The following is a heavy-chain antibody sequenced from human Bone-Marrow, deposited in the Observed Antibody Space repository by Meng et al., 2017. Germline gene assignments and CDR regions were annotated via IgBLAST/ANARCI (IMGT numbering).Heavy chain of an antibody. CDR2: ISNNGDT. CDR1: GFPLDNYG. J-gene: IGHJ4*02. CDR3: VRDCCSAIGPLDY. Sequence: PLESGGGLVQPGESLRFSCRASGFPLDNYGMAWVRQAPGKGPEWVVTISNNGDTHYADSMMGRFIISRDDSKNTLFLELYNLSIEDTAVYYCVRDCCSAIGPLDYWGQGALVTVSS. V-gene: IGHV3-23*01. D-gene: IGHD2-15*01.